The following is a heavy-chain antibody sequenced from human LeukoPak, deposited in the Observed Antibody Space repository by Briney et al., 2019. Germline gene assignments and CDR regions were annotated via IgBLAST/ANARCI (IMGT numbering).Heavy chain of an antibody. CDR1: GGSISSGSYY. D-gene: IGHD2-2*01. CDR3: ARVVPAAARIFDL. CDR2: IYTSGST. V-gene: IGHV4-61*02. Sequence: PSETLSLTCTVSGGSISSGSYYWSWIRQPAGKGLEWIGRIYTSGSTNYNPSLKSRVTISVDTSKNQFSLKLSSVTAADTAVYYCARVVPAAARIFDLWGRGTLVTVSS. J-gene: IGHJ2*01.